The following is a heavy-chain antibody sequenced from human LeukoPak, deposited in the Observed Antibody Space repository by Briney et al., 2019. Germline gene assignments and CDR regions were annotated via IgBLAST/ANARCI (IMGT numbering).Heavy chain of an antibody. J-gene: IGHJ6*02. CDR3: ARVWCPDLVVIIPYYYYGMDV. V-gene: IGHV4-34*01. CDR1: GGSFSGYY. D-gene: IGHD3-3*01. Sequence: PSETLSLTCAVYGGSFSGYYWSWIRQPPGKGLEWIGEINHSGSINYNPSLKSRVTISVDTSKNQFSLKLSSVTAADTAVYYCARVWCPDLVVIIPYYYYGMDVWGQGTTVTVSS. CDR2: INHSGSI.